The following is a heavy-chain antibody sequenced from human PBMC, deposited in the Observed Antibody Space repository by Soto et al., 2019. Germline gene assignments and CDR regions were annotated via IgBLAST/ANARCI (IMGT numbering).Heavy chain of an antibody. Sequence: ESGGGLVKPGGSLRLSCAASGFTFSRYSMNWVRQAPGKGLEWVSSISSSSSYIYYADSVKGRFTISRDNAKNSRYLQMNSLIAEDTAVYYCARGGYTVTPQYWGQGTLVTVSS. V-gene: IGHV3-21*01. J-gene: IGHJ4*02. CDR1: GFTFSRYS. D-gene: IGHD4-17*01. CDR2: ISSSSSYI. CDR3: ARGGYTVTPQY.